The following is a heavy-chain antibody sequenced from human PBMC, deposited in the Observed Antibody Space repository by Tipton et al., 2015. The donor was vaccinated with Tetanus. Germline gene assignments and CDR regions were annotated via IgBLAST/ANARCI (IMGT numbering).Heavy chain of an antibody. D-gene: IGHD4-17*01. CDR3: ARPSRRYGDYLY. Sequence: TLSLTCTVSGGSISGSEYYWGWIRQPPGKGLEWIGSIYVSGTTYYFPSLKSRVTISIDTSMNQLSLKLSSVTAADTAVYYCARPSRRYGDYLYRGQGALVIVSS. J-gene: IGHJ4*02. CDR2: IYVSGTT. V-gene: IGHV4-39*01. CDR1: GGSISGSEYY.